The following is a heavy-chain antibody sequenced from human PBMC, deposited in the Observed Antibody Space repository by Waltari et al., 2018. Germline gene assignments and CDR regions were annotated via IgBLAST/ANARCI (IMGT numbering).Heavy chain of an antibody. D-gene: IGHD3-22*01. J-gene: IGHJ3*02. V-gene: IGHV3-7*01. CDR1: GFTLSSYW. CDR2: IKKDGSEE. CDR3: ARDQWFAFDI. Sequence: EVQLVESGGGLVQPGGSLRLSCAASGFTLSSYWMSWVRQAPGKGLEWVANIKKDGSEEYYVDAVRGRFTISGDNAKNSLYLQMNSLRPEDTAVYYCARDQWFAFDIWGQGTMVTVSS.